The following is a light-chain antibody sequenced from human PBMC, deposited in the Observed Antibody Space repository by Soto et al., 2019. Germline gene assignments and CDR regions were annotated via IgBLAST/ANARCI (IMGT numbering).Light chain of an antibody. V-gene: IGLV2-14*01. Sequence: QSVLTRPASVSGSPGQSITISCTGTSSDVGGYSYVSWYQQLPGKAPKLMIYDVSDRPSGVSNRFSGSKSGNTASLTISGLQAEDEADYYCSSYTSSSLYVFGTGTKVTV. J-gene: IGLJ1*01. CDR1: SSDVGGYSY. CDR3: SSYTSSSLYV. CDR2: DVS.